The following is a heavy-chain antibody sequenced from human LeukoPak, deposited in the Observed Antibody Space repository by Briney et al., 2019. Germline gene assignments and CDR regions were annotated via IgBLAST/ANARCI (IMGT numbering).Heavy chain of an antibody. CDR1: GFTFSNYW. J-gene: IGHJ4*02. D-gene: IGHD6-13*01. CDR2: IKQDGSEK. V-gene: IGHV3-7*03. CDR3: ARFTRRSPQDY. Sequence: GGSLRLSCAASGFTFSNYWMSWVRQAPGKGLEWVANIKQDGSEKYYVDSVKGRFTISRDNAKNSLYLQMNTLRAEDTAVYYCARFTRRSPQDYWGQGTLVIVSS.